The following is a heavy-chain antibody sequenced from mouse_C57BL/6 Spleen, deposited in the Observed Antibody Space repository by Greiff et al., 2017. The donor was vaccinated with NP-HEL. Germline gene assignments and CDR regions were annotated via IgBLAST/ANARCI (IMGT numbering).Heavy chain of an antibody. Sequence: VQLQQSGAELARPGASVKLSCKASGYTFTSYGISWVKQRTGQGLEWIGEIYPRSGNTYYNEKFKGKATLTADKSSSTAYMELRSLTSEDSAVYFCARDGGDYDSTAWFAYWGQGTLVTVSA. J-gene: IGHJ3*01. CDR2: IYPRSGNT. CDR3: ARDGGDYDSTAWFAY. V-gene: IGHV1-81*01. D-gene: IGHD2-4*01. CDR1: GYTFTSYG.